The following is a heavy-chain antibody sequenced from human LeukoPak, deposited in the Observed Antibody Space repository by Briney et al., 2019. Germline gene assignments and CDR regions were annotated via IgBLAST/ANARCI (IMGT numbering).Heavy chain of an antibody. CDR1: GFTFSSYA. CDR3: ARVQRAWARHGTRY. CDR2: ISYDGSNK. J-gene: IGHJ4*02. Sequence: QSGRSLRLSCGASGFTFSSYAMHWVRQAPGKGLEWVAVISYDGSNKYYADSVKGRFTISRDNSKNTLYLQMNSLRAEDTAVYYCARVQRAWARHGTRYWGQGTLVTVSS. D-gene: IGHD1-1*01. V-gene: IGHV3-30-3*01.